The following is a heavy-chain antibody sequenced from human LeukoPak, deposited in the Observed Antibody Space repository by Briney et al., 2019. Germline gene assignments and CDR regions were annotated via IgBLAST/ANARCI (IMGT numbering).Heavy chain of an antibody. CDR1: GFTFSSYS. J-gene: IGHJ4*02. Sequence: PGGSLRLSCAASGFTFSSYSMNWVRQAPGKGLEWVANIKQDGSEKYYVDSVKGRFTISRDNAKNSLYLQMNSLRAEDTAVYYCASETSERLHVVPAAILFDYWGQGTLVTVSS. D-gene: IGHD2-2*01. V-gene: IGHV3-7*01. CDR2: IKQDGSEK. CDR3: ASETSERLHVVPAAILFDY.